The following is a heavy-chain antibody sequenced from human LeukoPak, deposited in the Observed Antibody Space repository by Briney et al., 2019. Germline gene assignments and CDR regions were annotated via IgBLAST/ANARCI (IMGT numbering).Heavy chain of an antibody. J-gene: IGHJ4*02. CDR1: GFNFNYFA. CDR3: SRIKYGGNSGYHFDY. D-gene: IGHD4-23*01. CDR2: IGDSGSGG. V-gene: IGHV3-23*01. Sequence: GGSLRLSCSASGFNFNYFAMSWIRQAPGKRLEWVSTIGDSGSGGSYADSVRGRFTISRDNSKNIVYLQMHSLRIDDSAVYYCSRIKYGGNSGYHFDYWGQGTLVTVSS.